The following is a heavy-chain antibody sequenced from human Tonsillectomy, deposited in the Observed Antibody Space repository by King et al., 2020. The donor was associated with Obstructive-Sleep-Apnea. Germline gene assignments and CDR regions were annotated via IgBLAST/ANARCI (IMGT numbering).Heavy chain of an antibody. CDR1: GFTFNNSA. V-gene: IGHV3-30-3*01. Sequence: VQLVESGGGVVQPGRSLRLSCAASGFTFNNSALHWVREAPGKGLEWVAVISYDGSNKYYADSVKGRFTISRDNSKNTLYRQMNSLRAEDTAVYYCAGGGYSYGYGQYYFDYWGQGTLVTVSS. J-gene: IGHJ4*02. CDR3: AGGGYSYGYGQYYFDY. D-gene: IGHD5-18*01. CDR2: ISYDGSNK.